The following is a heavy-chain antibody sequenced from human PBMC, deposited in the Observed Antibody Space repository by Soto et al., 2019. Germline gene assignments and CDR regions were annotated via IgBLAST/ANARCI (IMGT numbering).Heavy chain of an antibody. J-gene: IGHJ4*02. CDR3: ARSAPTLGWGSDRHEFGYFDY. V-gene: IGHV1-69*06. D-gene: IGHD3-16*02. CDR2: IIPIFGTA. Sequence: QVQLVQSGAEVKKPGSSVKVSCKASGGTFSSYAISWVRQAPGQGLEWMGGIIPIFGTANYAQKFQGRVTITADKSTSTAYMELSSLRSEDTAVYYCARSAPTLGWGSDRHEFGYFDYWGQGTLVTVSS. CDR1: GGTFSSYA.